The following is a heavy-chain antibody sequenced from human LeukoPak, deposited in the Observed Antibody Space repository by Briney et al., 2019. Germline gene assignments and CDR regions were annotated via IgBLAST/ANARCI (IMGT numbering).Heavy chain of an antibody. J-gene: IGHJ4*02. CDR3: ARSGTAMTP. V-gene: IGHV3-48*03. CDR1: GSTFSSYE. D-gene: IGHD2-2*01. Sequence: GGSLRLSCAASGSTFSSYEMNWVRQAPGKGLEWLSYISSSGSAIYYADSVKGRFIMSRDNAKNSLYLQMNSLRAEDTAVYYCARSGTAMTPWGQGTLVTVSS. CDR2: ISSSGSAI.